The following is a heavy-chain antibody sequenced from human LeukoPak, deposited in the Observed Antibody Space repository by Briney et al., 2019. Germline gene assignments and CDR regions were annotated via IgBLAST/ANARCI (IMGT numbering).Heavy chain of an antibody. CDR3: AKSLNFRYYFDY. Sequence: GGSLRLSCAASGFTFDDYAMHWVRQAPGKGLEWVSGISWNSGSIGYADSVKGRFTISRDNAKNPLYLQMNSLRAEDTALYYCAKSLNFRYYFDYWGQGTLVTVSS. CDR2: ISWNSGSI. CDR1: GFTFDDYA. J-gene: IGHJ4*02. D-gene: IGHD1-26*01. V-gene: IGHV3-9*01.